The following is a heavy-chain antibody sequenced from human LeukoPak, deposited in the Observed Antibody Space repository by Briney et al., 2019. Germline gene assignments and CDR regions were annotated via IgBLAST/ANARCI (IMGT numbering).Heavy chain of an antibody. J-gene: IGHJ4*02. CDR2: ISSSGSTI. CDR3: ASQGTMVRGVIFD. CDR1: GFTFSSYE. V-gene: IGHV3-48*03. D-gene: IGHD3-10*01. Sequence: GGSLRLSCAASGFTFSSYEMNWVRQAPGKGLEWVSYISSSGSTIYYADSVKGRLTISRDNAKNSLYLQMNSLRAEDTAVYYCASQGTMVRGVIFDWGQGTLVTVSS.